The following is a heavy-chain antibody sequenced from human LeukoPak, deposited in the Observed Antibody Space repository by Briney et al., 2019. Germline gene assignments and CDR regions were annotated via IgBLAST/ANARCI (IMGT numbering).Heavy chain of an antibody. D-gene: IGHD2-2*01. J-gene: IGHJ6*02. Sequence: SETLSLTCTVSGGSIDNSHWTWIRQPPGKGLEFIGCIYNRGTTIYNPSLRSRLTISVDTSKNQLSLRLSSVTAADTAAYFCARDSPTSPPAYYGMDVWGRGTTVTVSS. CDR2: IYNRGTT. V-gene: IGHV4-59*12. CDR3: ARDSPTSPPAYYGMDV. CDR1: GGSIDNSH.